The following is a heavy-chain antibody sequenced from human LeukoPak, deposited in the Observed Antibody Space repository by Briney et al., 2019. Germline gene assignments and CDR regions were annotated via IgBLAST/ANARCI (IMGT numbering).Heavy chain of an antibody. CDR2: IYSSGST. CDR1: GGSISSYY. CDR3: ARDAYYYDTGGYYVVDY. D-gene: IGHD3-22*01. J-gene: IGHJ4*02. V-gene: IGHV4-4*07. Sequence: SETLSLTCTVSGGSISSYYLAWIRQSAGNGLEWIGRIYSSGSTYYNPSLNSRVTMSVDTSNNQFSLRLTSVTAADTAVYYCARDAYYYDTGGYYVVDYWGQGTLVTVSS.